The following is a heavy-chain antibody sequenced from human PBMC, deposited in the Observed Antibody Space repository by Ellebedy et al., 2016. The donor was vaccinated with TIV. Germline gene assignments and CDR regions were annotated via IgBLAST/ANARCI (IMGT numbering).Heavy chain of an antibody. V-gene: IGHV5-51*01. J-gene: IGHJ4*02. CDR3: ARGDRGSGWYWDK. CDR1: GYSCISYW. Sequence: GESLKISCQGSGYSCISYWIGWVRQMPGKGLEWMGYIYSGDSDTRYSPYFQGQVTISVDKSISTADLQWSSLKASDTAIYYCARGDRGSGWYWDKWGQGTLVTVSS. D-gene: IGHD6-19*01. CDR2: IYSGDSDT.